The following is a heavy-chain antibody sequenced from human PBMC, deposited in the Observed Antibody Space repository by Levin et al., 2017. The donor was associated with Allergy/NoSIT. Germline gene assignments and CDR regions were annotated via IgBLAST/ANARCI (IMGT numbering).Heavy chain of an antibody. V-gene: IGHV3-33*01. CDR2: IWYDGSNK. CDR3: AREIGLLFPPYYYYGMDV. CDR1: GFTFSSYG. D-gene: IGHD2-21*02. J-gene: IGHJ6*02. Sequence: GGSLRLSCAASGFTFSSYGMHWVRQAPGKGLEWVAVIWYDGSNKYYADSVKGRFTISRDNSKNTLYLQMNSLRAEDTAVYYCAREIGLLFPPYYYYGMDVWGQGTTVTVSS.